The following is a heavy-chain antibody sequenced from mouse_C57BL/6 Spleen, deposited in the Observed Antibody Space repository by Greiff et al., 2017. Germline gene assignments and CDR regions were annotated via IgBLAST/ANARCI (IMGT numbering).Heavy chain of an antibody. D-gene: IGHD1-1*01. J-gene: IGHJ1*03. V-gene: IGHV5-16*01. CDR2: INYDGSST. CDR1: GFTFSDYY. Sequence: EVQLLESEGGLVQPGSSMKLSCTASGFTFSDYYMAWVRQVPEQGLEWVANINYDGSSTYYMDSLKNSFIISRDNAKNILYLQMSSLKSEDKATYFCARVFHYGSSFSYWYFDVWGTGTTVTVSA. CDR3: ARVFHYGSSFSYWYFDV.